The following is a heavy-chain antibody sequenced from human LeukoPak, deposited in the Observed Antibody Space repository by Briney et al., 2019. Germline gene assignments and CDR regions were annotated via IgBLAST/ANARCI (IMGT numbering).Heavy chain of an antibody. CDR2: IYYSGST. J-gene: IGHJ4*02. V-gene: IGHV4-39*01. CDR3: ARHDSSGWSYYFDY. Sequence: SETLSLTCTVSGGSISSSSYYWGWIRQPPGKGLEWIGSIYYSGSTYYNPSLKSRVTISVDTSKIQFSLKLSSVTAADTAVYYCARHDSSGWSYYFDYWGQGTLVTVSS. CDR1: GGSISSSSYY. D-gene: IGHD6-19*01.